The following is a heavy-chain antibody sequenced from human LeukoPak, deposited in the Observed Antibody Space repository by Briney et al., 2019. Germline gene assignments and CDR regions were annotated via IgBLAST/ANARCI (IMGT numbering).Heavy chain of an antibody. J-gene: IGHJ4*02. V-gene: IGHV1-2*02. CDR1: GCTFTGYY. CDR2: INPNSGGT. CDR3: ARGYLAATGNDY. D-gene: IGHD6-13*01. Sequence: ASVKVSCKASGCTFTGYYMHWVRQAPGQGLEWMGWINPNSGGTNYAQKFQGRVTMTRDTSISTAYMELSRLRSDDTAVYYCARGYLAATGNDYWGQGTLVAVSS.